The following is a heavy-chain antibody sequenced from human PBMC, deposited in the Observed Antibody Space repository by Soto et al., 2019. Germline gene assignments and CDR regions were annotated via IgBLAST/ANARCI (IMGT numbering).Heavy chain of an antibody. Sequence: SVKVSRKASGLTFTSSAVHWVRQARGKRVAWIGWIVVGSGNTNYAQKFQERVTITRDMYTSTAYMELSSVNAADTAVYYCARVVTRTTTSTNYLYYYGVDVWGQGTTVTVSS. CDR3: ARVVTRTTTSTNYLYYYGVDV. V-gene: IGHV1-58*01. D-gene: IGHD1-1*01. J-gene: IGHJ6*02. CDR1: GLTFTSSA. CDR2: IVVGSGNT.